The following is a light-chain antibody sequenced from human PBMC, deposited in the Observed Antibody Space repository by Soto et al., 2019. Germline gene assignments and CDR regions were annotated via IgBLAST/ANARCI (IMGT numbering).Light chain of an antibody. CDR1: QDISSA. Sequence: IQLTQSPSSLSASVGDRVTITCRAGQDISSALAWYQQKPGKAPKLLLYDASSLDAGVPSRFSGSGSGTDFTLSITSLRPEDFASYYCQQFNDFPLTFGGGTKVQIK. V-gene: IGKV1D-13*01. CDR3: QQFNDFPLT. J-gene: IGKJ4*01. CDR2: DAS.